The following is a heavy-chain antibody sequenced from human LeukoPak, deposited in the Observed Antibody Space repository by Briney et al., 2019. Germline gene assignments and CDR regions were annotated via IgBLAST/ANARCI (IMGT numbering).Heavy chain of an antibody. CDR2: ISGNIGST. CDR3: ARGSENYYYGMDV. CDR1: GFTFSTYA. V-gene: IGHV3-23*01. J-gene: IGHJ6*04. D-gene: IGHD2/OR15-2a*01. Sequence: PGGSLRLSCAASGFTFSTYAMSWVRQAPGKGLEWVSGISGNIGSTYYADSVKGRFTISRDNSKNSLYLQMNSLRAEDTAVYYCARGSENYYYGMDVWGKGTTVTVSS.